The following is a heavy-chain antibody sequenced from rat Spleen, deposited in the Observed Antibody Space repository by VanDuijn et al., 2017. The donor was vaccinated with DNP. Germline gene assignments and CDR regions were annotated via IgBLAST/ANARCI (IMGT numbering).Heavy chain of an antibody. CDR1: GFAFSDYA. Sequence: EVQLVESGGGLVQPGRSLKLSCAASGFAFSDYAMAWVRQAPTKGLEWVATIAYDGFTTYYRDSVKGRFTISRDNAKTTLYLQMDSLRSEDTATYYCARQDPFDYWGQGVMVTVSS. J-gene: IGHJ2*01. CDR3: ARQDPFDY. V-gene: IGHV5-17*01. CDR2: IAYDGFTT.